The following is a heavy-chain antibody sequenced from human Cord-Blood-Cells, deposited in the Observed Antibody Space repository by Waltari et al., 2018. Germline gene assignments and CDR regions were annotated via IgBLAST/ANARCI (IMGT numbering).Heavy chain of an antibody. CDR2: INHSGST. CDR1: GGSFSGYY. Sequence: QVQLQQWGAGLLKPSETLSLTCAVYGGSFSGYYWSWMRQPPGKGLEWIGEINHSGSTNYNPSLKSRVTISVDTSKNQFSLKLSSVTAADTAVYYCARRGVVVVADNWFDPWGQGTLVTVSS. CDR3: ARRGVVVVADNWFDP. D-gene: IGHD2-15*01. V-gene: IGHV4-34*01. J-gene: IGHJ5*02.